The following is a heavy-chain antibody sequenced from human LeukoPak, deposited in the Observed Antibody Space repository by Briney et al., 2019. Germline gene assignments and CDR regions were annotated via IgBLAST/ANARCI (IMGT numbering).Heavy chain of an antibody. D-gene: IGHD1-14*01. CDR1: GYTFTGYY. J-gene: IGHJ4*02. V-gene: IGHV1-2*02. Sequence: ASVKVSCKASGYTFTGYYMHWVRQAPGQGLEWMGWINPNSGSTNYAQKFQGRVTMTRDTSISTAYMELSRLRSDDTAVYYCARVTPPTPTYYFDYWGQGTLVTVSS. CDR2: INPNSGST. CDR3: ARVTPPTPTYYFDY.